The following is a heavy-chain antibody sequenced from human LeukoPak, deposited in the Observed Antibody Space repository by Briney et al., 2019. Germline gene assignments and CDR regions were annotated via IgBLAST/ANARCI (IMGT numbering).Heavy chain of an antibody. D-gene: IGHD3-10*01. V-gene: IGHV3-30-3*01. CDR3: TRDQSYYGL. Sequence: SGRSLRLSCVASGFTFSDYTMHWVRQAPGKGLEWVALILSDGRNNYYADSVKGRFTISRDNAKNTLYLQMNSVRDEDTAIYFCTRDQSYYGLWGQGTLVTVSS. CDR1: GFTFSDYT. J-gene: IGHJ4*02. CDR2: ILSDGRNN.